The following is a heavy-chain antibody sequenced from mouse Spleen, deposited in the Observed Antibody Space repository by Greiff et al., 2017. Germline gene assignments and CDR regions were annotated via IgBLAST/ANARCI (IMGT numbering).Heavy chain of an antibody. CDR3: ARHSGRDYFDY. CDR2: ISSGGGNT. D-gene: IGHD4-1*01. V-gene: IGHV5-9*01. Sequence: EVMLVESGGGLVKLGGSLKLSCAASGFTFSSYAMSWVRQTPEKRLEWVATISSGGGNTYYPDSVKGRFTISRDNAKNTLYLQMSSLKSEDTAMYYCARHSGRDYFDYWGQGTTLTVSS. J-gene: IGHJ2*01. CDR1: GFTFSSYA.